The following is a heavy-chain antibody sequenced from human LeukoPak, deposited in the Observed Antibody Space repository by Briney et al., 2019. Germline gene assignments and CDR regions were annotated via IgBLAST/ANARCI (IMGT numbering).Heavy chain of an antibody. CDR3: ARAGGTATADF. J-gene: IGHJ4*02. CDR2: INQDGSET. V-gene: IGHV3-7*01. CDR1: GFTFGIYW. D-gene: IGHD2-21*02. Sequence: GGSLRLSCASSGFTFGIYWMSWVRQAPGKGLEWVANINQDGSETYYVDSVEGRFTISRDNAKNSLYLQMDSLRAADTAVYYCARAGGTATADFWGQGTLVTVSS.